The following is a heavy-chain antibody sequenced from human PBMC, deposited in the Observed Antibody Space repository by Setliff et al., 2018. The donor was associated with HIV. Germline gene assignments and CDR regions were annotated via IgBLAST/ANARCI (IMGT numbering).Heavy chain of an antibody. CDR2: VHKSVNT. CDR1: GASINMNY. J-gene: IGHJ4*02. V-gene: IGHV4-59*01. D-gene: IGHD3-3*01. Sequence: SETLSLTCTVSGASINMNYWSWIRQTPGQGLEWIGYVHKSVNTHYNPSLKSRVTMSGDASKNQFSLSLTSVTAADTAVYYCARESARAALDYLGQGILVTVSS. CDR3: ARESARAALDY.